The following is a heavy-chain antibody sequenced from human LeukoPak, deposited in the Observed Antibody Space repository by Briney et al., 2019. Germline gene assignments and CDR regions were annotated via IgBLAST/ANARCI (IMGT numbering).Heavy chain of an antibody. J-gene: IGHJ4*02. V-gene: IGHV3-23*01. Sequence: GGSLRLSCATSGFTFSSYWMHWVRQAPGKGLEWVSAISGSGGSTYYADSVEGRFTISRDNSKNTLYLQMNSLRAEDTAVYYCAKVQDYDILSGYYNPNPNFDYWGQGTLVTVSS. CDR2: ISGSGGST. CDR1: GFTFSSYW. CDR3: AKVQDYDILSGYYNPNPNFDY. D-gene: IGHD3-9*01.